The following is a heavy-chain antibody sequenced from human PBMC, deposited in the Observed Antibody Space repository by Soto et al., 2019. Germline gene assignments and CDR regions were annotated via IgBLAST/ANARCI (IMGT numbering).Heavy chain of an antibody. D-gene: IGHD2-8*01. Sequence: QLQLQESGSGLVKPSQTLSLTCAVSGGSISSGGYSWSWIRQPPGKGLEWIGYIYHSGSTYYNPSLKSRVTTSVDRPKNQFSLKLSSVTAAVTAVYYCARWWMYAPRFSPWGPGTLVTVSS. CDR2: IYHSGST. CDR3: ARWWMYAPRFSP. J-gene: IGHJ5*02. CDR1: GGSISSGGYS. V-gene: IGHV4-30-2*01.